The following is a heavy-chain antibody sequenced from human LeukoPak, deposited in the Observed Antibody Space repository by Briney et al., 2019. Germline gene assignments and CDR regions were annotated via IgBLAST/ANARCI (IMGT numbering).Heavy chain of an antibody. D-gene: IGHD2-15*01. Sequence: AGGSLILSCASSGFTFSFYWMHWVRQAPGKGLVWVSRINNDGRSTSYAGSVKGRFTISRDNAKNTLYLQMNSLRAEDTAVYYCARDNEYCTGGTCRLDYWGQGALVTVSS. J-gene: IGHJ4*02. CDR2: INNDGRST. CDR3: ARDNEYCTGGTCRLDY. V-gene: IGHV3-74*01. CDR1: GFTFSFYW.